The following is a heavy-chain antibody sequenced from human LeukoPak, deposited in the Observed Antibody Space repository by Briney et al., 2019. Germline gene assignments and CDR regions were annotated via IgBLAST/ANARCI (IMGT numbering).Heavy chain of an antibody. CDR1: GFTFSSYA. CDR3: ARDRGYGSGSYRVGWFDP. CDR2: ISYDGSNK. Sequence: GGSLRLSCAASGFTFSSYAMHWVRQAPGKGLEWVAVISYDGSNKYYADSVKGRFTISRDNSKNTLYLQMNSLRAEDTAVYYCARDRGYGSGSYRVGWFDPWGQGTLVTVSS. J-gene: IGHJ5*02. V-gene: IGHV3-30-3*01. D-gene: IGHD3-10*01.